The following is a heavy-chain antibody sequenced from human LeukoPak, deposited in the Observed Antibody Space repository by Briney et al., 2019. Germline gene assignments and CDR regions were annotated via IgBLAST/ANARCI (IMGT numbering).Heavy chain of an antibody. CDR1: GFTFSSYG. V-gene: IGHV3-30*02. J-gene: IGHJ6*04. D-gene: IGHD3-9*01. CDR2: IRYDGSNK. CDR3: AKGAYDILTEDV. Sequence: SGGSLRLSCAASGFTFSSYGMHWVRQAPGKGLEWVAFIRYDGSNKYYADSVKGRFTISRDNSKNTLYLQMNSLRAEDTAVYYCAKGAYDILTEDVWGKGTTVTVPS.